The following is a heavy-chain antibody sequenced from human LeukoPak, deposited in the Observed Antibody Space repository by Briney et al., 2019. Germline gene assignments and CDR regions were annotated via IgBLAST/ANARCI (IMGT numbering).Heavy chain of an antibody. CDR2: ISGSGGST. V-gene: IGHV3-23*01. CDR1: GFTFSSYG. Sequence: PGGSLRLSCAASGFTFSSYGMTWVRQAPGKGLEWVSGISGSGGSTYYADSVKGRFTISRDNAKNSLYLQMNSLRAEDTAVYYCARRSSSYYNYYMDVWGKGTTVTISS. CDR3: ARRSSSYYNYYMDV. D-gene: IGHD6-13*01. J-gene: IGHJ6*03.